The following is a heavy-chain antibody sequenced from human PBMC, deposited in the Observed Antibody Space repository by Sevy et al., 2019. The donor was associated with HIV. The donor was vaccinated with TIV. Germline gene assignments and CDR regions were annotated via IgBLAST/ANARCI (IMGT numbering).Heavy chain of an antibody. V-gene: IGHV3-23*01. Sequence: GGSLRLSCVASGFTFSSYAMSWVRQAPGKGLEWVSAISGSGGSTYYADSVKGRFTISRDNSKNTLYLQMNSLRAEDTAVYYCAKESARGYSGYDYPEYYFDYWGQGTLVTVSS. CDR1: GFTFSSYA. CDR3: AKESARGYSGYDYPEYYFDY. CDR2: ISGSGGST. J-gene: IGHJ4*02. D-gene: IGHD5-12*01.